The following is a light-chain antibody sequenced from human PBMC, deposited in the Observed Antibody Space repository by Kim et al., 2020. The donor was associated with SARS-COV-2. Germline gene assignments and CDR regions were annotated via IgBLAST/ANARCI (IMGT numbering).Light chain of an antibody. V-gene: IGKV3-20*01. CDR1: KRLSRSY. CDR3: QQYDISPRT. CDR2: VAS. J-gene: IGKJ1*01. Sequence: SPEERATPSSRASKRLSRSYLAWYQQKPGQAPRLLIFVASTRATGIPDRFSGGGSGTDFTLTISGPEPEDSAVYYCQQYDISPRTFGPGTKVDIK.